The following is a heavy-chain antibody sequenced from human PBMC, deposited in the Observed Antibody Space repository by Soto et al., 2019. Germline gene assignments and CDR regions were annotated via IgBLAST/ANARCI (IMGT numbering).Heavy chain of an antibody. V-gene: IGHV1-69*06. CDR1: GGTFSNYA. J-gene: IGHJ2*01. D-gene: IGHD1-1*01. Sequence: QVQLVQSGAEVKKPGSSVKVSCRASGGTFSNYAISWVRQAPGQGLEWMGGIIPLFGTANYVQKFQGRVTITADKATATAHMELNSRRAEDTAVYYWARGSTTNWYFELWGRGTLVTVSA. CDR2: IIPLFGTA. CDR3: ARGSTTNWYFEL.